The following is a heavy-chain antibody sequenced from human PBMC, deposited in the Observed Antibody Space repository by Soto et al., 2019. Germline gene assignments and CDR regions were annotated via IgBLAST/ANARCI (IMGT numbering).Heavy chain of an antibody. CDR2: IYWDDDK. V-gene: IGHV2-5*02. D-gene: IGHD3-16*01. CDR1: GFSLTTTGVG. J-gene: IGHJ4*02. Sequence: QITLKESGPTLVTPTQTLTLTCTFSGFSLTTTGVGVGWIRQPPGKALEWLALIYWDDDKGYRPSLKSRLTVPQDTSKTQGVLTRPTMNPMDTATYYCEQRPSGRGGAFDSWGQETLSPSPQ. CDR3: EQRPSGRGGAFDS.